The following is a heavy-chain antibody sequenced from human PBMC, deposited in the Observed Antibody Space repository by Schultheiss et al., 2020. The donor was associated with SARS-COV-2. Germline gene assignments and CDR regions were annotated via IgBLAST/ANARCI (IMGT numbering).Heavy chain of an antibody. CDR3: ARERMSYNGMDV. CDR2: ISWNSGSI. V-gene: IGHV3-9*01. J-gene: IGHJ6*02. CDR1: GFTFSNYA. D-gene: IGHD3-16*01. Sequence: GGSLRLSCAASGFTFSNYAMNWVRQAPGMGLEWVSGISWNSGSIGYADSVKGRFTISRDNAKNSLYLQMNSLRAEDTALYYCARERMSYNGMDVWGQGTTVTVSS.